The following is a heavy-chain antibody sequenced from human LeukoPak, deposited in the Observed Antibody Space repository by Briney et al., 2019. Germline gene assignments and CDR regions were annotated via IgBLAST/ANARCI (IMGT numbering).Heavy chain of an antibody. CDR1: GFTVSSNY. J-gene: IGHJ4*02. V-gene: IGHV3-66*01. Sequence: GGSLRPSCAASGFTVSSNYMSWVRLAPGTGLEWVSVIYSGDNTYYADSVKGRFTISRDNSKNTLYLQMKSLRAEDTAVYYCARGYSSSWYGGADNYFDYWGQGTLVTVSS. CDR3: ARGYSSSWYGGADNYFDY. CDR2: IYSGDNT. D-gene: IGHD6-13*01.